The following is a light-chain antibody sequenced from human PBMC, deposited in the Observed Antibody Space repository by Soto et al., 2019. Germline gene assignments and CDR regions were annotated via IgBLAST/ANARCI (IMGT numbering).Light chain of an antibody. CDR2: SNN. J-gene: IGLJ1*01. V-gene: IGLV1-44*01. Sequence: QSALTQPPSASGTPGQRVTISCSGSSSNIGSNTVNWYQQLPGTAPKLLIYSNNQRPSGVPDRFSGSKSGTSASLAISGLQSEDEADYYCAAWDDSIYVFGTGTKVTVL. CDR1: SSNIGSNT. CDR3: AAWDDSIYV.